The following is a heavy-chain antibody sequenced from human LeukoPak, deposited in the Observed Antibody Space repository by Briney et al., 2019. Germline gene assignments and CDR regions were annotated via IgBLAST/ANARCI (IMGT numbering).Heavy chain of an antibody. J-gene: IGHJ6*04. CDR1: GFSFSDYN. Sequence: GGSLRLSCAASGFSFSDYNMNWVRQAPGKGLEWVSYISSSGSTIYYADSVKGRFTVSRDNAKNSLYLQMNSLRAEDTAVYYCAELGITMIGGVWGKGTTVTISS. D-gene: IGHD3-10*02. CDR2: ISSSGSTI. CDR3: AELGITMIGGV. V-gene: IGHV3-48*04.